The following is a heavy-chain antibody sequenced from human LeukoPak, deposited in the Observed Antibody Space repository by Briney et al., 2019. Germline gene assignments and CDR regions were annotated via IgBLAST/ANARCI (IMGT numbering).Heavy chain of an antibody. V-gene: IGHV1-2*02. CDR2: INPNSGGT. Sequence: ASVKVSCKASGYIFTGYYMHWVRQAPGQGPEWMGWINPNSGGTNSAQKFQGRVTMTRDTSISTAYMELSRLRSDDTAVYYCARAYSSSWYFNWFDPWGQGTLVTVSS. J-gene: IGHJ5*02. CDR1: GYIFTGYY. CDR3: ARAYSSSWYFNWFDP. D-gene: IGHD6-13*01.